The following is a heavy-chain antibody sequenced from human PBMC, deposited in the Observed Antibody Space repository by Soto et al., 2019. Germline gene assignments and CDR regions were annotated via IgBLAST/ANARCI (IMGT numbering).Heavy chain of an antibody. CDR3: ARDGDPGYAFWSGPLGGGRFDP. J-gene: IGHJ5*02. V-gene: IGHV1-69*12. CDR1: GGTFGNTA. CDR2: IVPMFGTA. Sequence: QVQLVQSGAEVKKPGSSVNVSCKTSGGTFGNTAVTWVRQAPGQGLEWMGGIVPMFGTANYAQKFQGRVTSTGDDSTKPAYMELRSLRSDDRVVYYCARDGDPGYAFWSGPLGGGRFDPWGQGTLVTVSS. D-gene: IGHD3-3*01.